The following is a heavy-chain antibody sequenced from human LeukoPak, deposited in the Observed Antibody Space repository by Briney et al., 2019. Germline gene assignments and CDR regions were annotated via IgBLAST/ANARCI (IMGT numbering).Heavy chain of an antibody. Sequence: PSETLSLTCAVSGDSVGSDNYYWSWIPQLPGKGLEWIGYIYHNGGTKYNPSLRSQVTMSVDTSKNHVSLKLGSVTAADTAVYYCARDRRGYYDSSGYFDRWGQGTLVTVSS. CDR2: IYHNGGT. V-gene: IGHV4-61*03. CDR3: ARDRRGYYDSSGYFDR. D-gene: IGHD3-22*01. J-gene: IGHJ4*02. CDR1: GDSVGSDNYY.